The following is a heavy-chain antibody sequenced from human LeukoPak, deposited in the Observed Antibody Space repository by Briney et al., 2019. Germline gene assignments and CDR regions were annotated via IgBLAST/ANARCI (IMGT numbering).Heavy chain of an antibody. CDR3: VGYNWNYPDY. CDR2: TNTVGSTT. Sequence: PGGSLRLSCAASGFTFSSYYMYWVRHAPGKGPVWVSGTNTVGSTTSYADSVVKGRFTISRDNAKNTLYLQMNSLRAGDTAVYYCVGYNWNYPDYWGQGTLVTVSS. J-gene: IGHJ4*02. CDR1: GFTFSSYY. V-gene: IGHV3-74*01. D-gene: IGHD1-7*01.